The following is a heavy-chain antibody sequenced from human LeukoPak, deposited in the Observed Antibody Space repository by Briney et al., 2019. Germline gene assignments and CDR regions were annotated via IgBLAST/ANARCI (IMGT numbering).Heavy chain of an antibody. Sequence: GGSLRLSCSASGFTFSSYAIHWVRQAPGKGLEQVSGISSSGGSTYNADSVKGRFTISRDNSKNMLYLQMSSLRAEDTAVYYCARDMGTTGYSSSWPPGYYGMDVWGQGTTVTVSS. CDR2: ISSSGGST. CDR3: ARDMGTTGYSSSWPPGYYGMDV. D-gene: IGHD6-13*01. CDR1: GFTFSSYA. J-gene: IGHJ6*02. V-gene: IGHV3-64D*09.